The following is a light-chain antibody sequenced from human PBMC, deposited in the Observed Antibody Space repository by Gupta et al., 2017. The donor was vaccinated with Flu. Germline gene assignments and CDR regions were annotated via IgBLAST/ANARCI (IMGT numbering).Light chain of an antibody. V-gene: IGKV4-1*01. CDR1: QSVLYSSNNKNY. J-gene: IGKJ2*01. CDR2: WAS. CDR3: QQVYSTPYT. Sequence: DIVMTQSPDSLAVSLGERATINCKSSQSVLYSSNNKNYLSWFQQKPGQPPKLLIYWASTREYGVPDRFSGSGSETDFTLTISSLQAEDVAVYYCQQVYSTPYTFGQGTRLEIK.